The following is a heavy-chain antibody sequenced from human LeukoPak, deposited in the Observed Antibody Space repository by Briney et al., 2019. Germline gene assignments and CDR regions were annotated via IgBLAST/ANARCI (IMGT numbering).Heavy chain of an antibody. CDR2: INPNSGGT. J-gene: IGHJ6*02. D-gene: IGHD6-13*01. Sequence: ASVKVSCKASGYTFTGYYMHWVRQAPGQGLEWMGWINPNSGGTNYAQKFQGRVTMTRDTSISTAYMELSRLRSDDTAVYYCAREAAGIAAADYYYYGMDVWGQGTTVTVSS. V-gene: IGHV1-2*02. CDR1: GYTFTGYY. CDR3: AREAAGIAAADYYYYGMDV.